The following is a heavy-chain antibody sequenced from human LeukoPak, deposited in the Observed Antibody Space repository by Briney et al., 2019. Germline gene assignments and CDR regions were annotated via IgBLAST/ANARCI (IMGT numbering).Heavy chain of an antibody. CDR3: ARNYYDSSGYYPFDY. Sequence: SETLSLTCSVSGGSISSSSYYWGWLRQPPGKGLEWIGTIFYSGSTYYNPSLKSRVTISVDTSKNQFSLKLSSVTAADTAVYYCARNYYDSSGYYPFDYWGQGTLVTVSS. CDR2: IFYSGST. CDR1: GGSISSSSYY. D-gene: IGHD3-22*01. J-gene: IGHJ4*02. V-gene: IGHV4-39*01.